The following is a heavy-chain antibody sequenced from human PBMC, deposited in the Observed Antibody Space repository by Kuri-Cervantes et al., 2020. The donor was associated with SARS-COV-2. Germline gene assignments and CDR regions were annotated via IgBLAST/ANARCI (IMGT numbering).Heavy chain of an antibody. V-gene: IGHV4-59*01. D-gene: IGHD4-23*01. CDR2: IYYSGST. Sequence: GSLRLSCTVSGGSISSYYWSWIRQPPGKGLEWIGYIYYSGSTNYNPSLKSRVTISVDTSKNQFSLKLSSVTAADTAVYYCARDLRNTVVTPNYYYYYYMDVWGKGTTVTVSS. J-gene: IGHJ6*03. CDR1: GGSISSYY. CDR3: ARDLRNTVVTPNYYYYYYMDV.